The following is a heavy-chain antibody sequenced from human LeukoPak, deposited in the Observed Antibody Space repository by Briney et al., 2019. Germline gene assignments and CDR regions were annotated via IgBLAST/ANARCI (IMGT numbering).Heavy chain of an antibody. CDR3: ARGYCSGGSCYGGDY. Sequence: GGSLRLSCAASGFTFSNYEMNWVRQAPGKGLEWVSYISSSGTTIYYAERRFTISRDNAKNSLYPLMNSLRAEDTAIYYCARGYCSGGSCYGGDYWGQGTLVTVSS. CDR1: GFTFSNYE. J-gene: IGHJ4*02. D-gene: IGHD2-15*01. V-gene: IGHV3-48*03. CDR2: ISSSGTTI.